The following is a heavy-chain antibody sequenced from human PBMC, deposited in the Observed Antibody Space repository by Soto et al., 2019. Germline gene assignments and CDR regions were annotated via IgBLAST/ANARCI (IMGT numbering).Heavy chain of an antibody. Sequence: GESLKISCKGSGYSFTSYWIGWVRQMPGKGLEWMGIIYPGDSDTRYSPSFQGQVTISADKSISTAYLQWSSLKASDTAMYYCARGGYSSGWYNWFDPWGQGTLVTVSS. J-gene: IGHJ5*02. D-gene: IGHD6-19*01. V-gene: IGHV5-51*01. CDR3: ARGGYSSGWYNWFDP. CDR2: IYPGDSDT. CDR1: GYSFTSYW.